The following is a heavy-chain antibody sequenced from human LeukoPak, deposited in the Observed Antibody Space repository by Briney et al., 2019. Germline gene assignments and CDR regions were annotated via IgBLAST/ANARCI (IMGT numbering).Heavy chain of an antibody. V-gene: IGHV3-7*02. J-gene: IGHJ2*01. Sequence: GGSLRLSCVASGSSFSSYWMTWVRQAPGKGLEWVANIKEDGSEILYVDSVKGRFTISRDNAKNTLYLQMNSLRAEDTAVYYCARGLQVDWYFDLWGRGTLVTVSS. D-gene: IGHD4-11*01. CDR3: ARGLQVDWYFDL. CDR1: GSSFSSYW. CDR2: IKEDGSEI.